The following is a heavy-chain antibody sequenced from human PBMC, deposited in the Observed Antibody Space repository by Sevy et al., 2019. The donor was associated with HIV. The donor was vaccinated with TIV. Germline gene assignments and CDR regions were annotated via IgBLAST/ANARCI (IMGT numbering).Heavy chain of an antibody. D-gene: IGHD6-13*01. CDR1: GGSMSSYY. CDR2: IYYIGST. Sequence: SETVSLTCTVSGGSMSSYYWSWIRQPPGKGLEWIGYIYYIGSTNYNPSLKSRVTISVDTSKNQFSLKLSSVTAADTAVYYCARVRQQLVGSLDYWGQGTLVTVSS. J-gene: IGHJ4*02. V-gene: IGHV4-59*01. CDR3: ARVRQQLVGSLDY.